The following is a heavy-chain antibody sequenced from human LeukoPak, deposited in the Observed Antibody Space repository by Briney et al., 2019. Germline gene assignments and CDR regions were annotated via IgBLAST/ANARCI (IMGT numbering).Heavy chain of an antibody. CDR3: ARGIVEDFWSGYYIKYFDL. Sequence: GGSLRLSCAASGFTFSDYYMSWIRQAPGKGLEWVSYISSSGSTIYYADSVKGRFTISRDNAKNSLYLQMNSLRAEDTAVYYCARGIVEDFWSGYYIKYFDLWGRGTLVTVSS. CDR2: ISSSGSTI. CDR1: GFTFSDYY. D-gene: IGHD3-3*01. V-gene: IGHV3-11*04. J-gene: IGHJ2*01.